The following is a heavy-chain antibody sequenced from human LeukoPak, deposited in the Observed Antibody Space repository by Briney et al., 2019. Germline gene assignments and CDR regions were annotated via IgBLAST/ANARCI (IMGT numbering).Heavy chain of an antibody. CDR2: IIPIFGTA. V-gene: IGHV1-69*05. Sequence: SVKVSCKASGGTFSSYAISWVRQAPGQGLEWMGRIIPIFGTANYAQKFQGRVTITTDESTSAAYMELSSLRSEDTAVYYCARGVLRWGSEYYYYMDVWGKGTTVTVSS. J-gene: IGHJ6*03. D-gene: IGHD7-27*01. CDR1: GGTFSSYA. CDR3: ARGVLRWGSEYYYYMDV.